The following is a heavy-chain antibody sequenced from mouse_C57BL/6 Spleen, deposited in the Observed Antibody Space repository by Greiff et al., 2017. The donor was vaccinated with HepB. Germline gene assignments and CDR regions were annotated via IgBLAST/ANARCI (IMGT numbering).Heavy chain of an antibody. Sequence: VQLQQSGTVLARPGASVKMSCKTSGYTFTSYWMHWVNQRPGQGLEWIGAIYPGNSDTSYNQKFKGKAKLTAVTSASTAYMELSSLTNEDSAVYYCTREEITTVVATRYFDVWGTGTTVTVSS. V-gene: IGHV1-5*01. CDR3: TREEITTVVATRYFDV. J-gene: IGHJ1*03. CDR2: IYPGNSDT. CDR1: GYTFTSYW. D-gene: IGHD1-1*01.